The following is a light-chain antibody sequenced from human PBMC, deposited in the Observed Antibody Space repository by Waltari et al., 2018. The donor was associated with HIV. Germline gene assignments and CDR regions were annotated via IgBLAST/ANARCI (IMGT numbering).Light chain of an antibody. J-gene: IGLJ2*01. V-gene: IGLV2-14*01. CDR1: NTDIGLYNL. CDR2: EVN. CDR3: SSYTNPGIHV. Sequence: QSALTQPASVSGSPGQSITISCTVANTDIGLYNLVSWYRQHPDKAPQLVINEVNTRPSGVAARSAGTKAGNTASLTSSSRHDEDDADYYCSSYTNPGIHVFGGGTKVTVL.